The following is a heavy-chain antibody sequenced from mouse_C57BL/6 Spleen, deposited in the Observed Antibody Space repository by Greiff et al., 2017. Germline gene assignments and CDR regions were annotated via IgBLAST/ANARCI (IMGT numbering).Heavy chain of an antibody. V-gene: IGHV5-4*01. CDR3: ARVYDYDWFAY. Sequence: EVQLQESGGGLVKPGGSLKLSCAASGFTFSSYAMSWVRQTPEKRLEWVATISDGGSYTYYPDNVKGRFTISRDNAKNNLYLQMSHLKSEDTAMYYCARVYDYDWFAYWGQGTLVTVSA. CDR1: GFTFSSYA. CDR2: ISDGGSYT. D-gene: IGHD2-4*01. J-gene: IGHJ3*01.